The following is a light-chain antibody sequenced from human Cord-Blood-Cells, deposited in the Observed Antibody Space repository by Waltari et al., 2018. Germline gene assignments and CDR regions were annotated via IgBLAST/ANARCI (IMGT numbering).Light chain of an antibody. CDR2: GAS. CDR1: QSVSSY. V-gene: IGKV3-11*01. CDR3: QQRSNWPPLT. Sequence: EIVLPQSPATLSLSPGERATLSCRASQSVSSYLAWYTQKPGQDPRLLVYGASNRATGIPASFSGSGSGTDFSLTSISLEPEDCAFYYCQQRSNWPPLTFGGGTKVEIK. J-gene: IGKJ4*01.